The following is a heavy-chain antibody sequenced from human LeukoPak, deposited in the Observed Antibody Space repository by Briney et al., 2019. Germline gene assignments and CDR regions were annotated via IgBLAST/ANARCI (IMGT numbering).Heavy chain of an antibody. V-gene: IGHV3-21*01. J-gene: IGHJ4*02. CDR2: ISSSSSYI. CDR1: GFTFSSYS. D-gene: IGHD3-22*01. CDR3: ARDKYYYDSSGYYYVDY. Sequence: GGSLRLSCAASGFTFSSYSMNWVRQAPGKGLEWVSSISSSSSYIYSADSVKGRFTISRDNAKNSLYLQMNSLRAEDTAVYYCARDKYYYDSSGYYYVDYWGQGTLVTVSS.